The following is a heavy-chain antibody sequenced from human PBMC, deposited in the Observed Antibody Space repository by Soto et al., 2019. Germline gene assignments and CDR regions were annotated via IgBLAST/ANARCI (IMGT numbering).Heavy chain of an antibody. CDR3: AKDKNVGAMDV. CDR2: ISYDGSNK. V-gene: IGHV3-30*18. D-gene: IGHD1-26*01. Sequence: GGSLRLSCAASGFTFSSYGMHWVRQAPGKGLEWVAVISYDGSNKYYADSVKGRFTISRDNSKNTLYLQMNSLRAEDTAVYYCAKDKNVGAMDVWGKGTTVTVSS. CDR1: GFTFSSYG. J-gene: IGHJ6*03.